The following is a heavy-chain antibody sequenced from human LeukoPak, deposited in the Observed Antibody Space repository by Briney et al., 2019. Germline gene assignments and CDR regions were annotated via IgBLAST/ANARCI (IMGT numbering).Heavy chain of an antibody. J-gene: IGHJ3*02. D-gene: IGHD6-13*01. CDR3: ARGSRVYSSSWYDAFDI. CDR1: GGPFSGYY. Sequence: SETLSLTCAVYGGPFSGYYWSWIRQPPGKGLEWIGEINHSGSTNYNPSLKSRVTISVDTSKNQFSLKLSSVTAADTAVYYCARGSRVYSSSWYDAFDIWGQGTMVTVSS. CDR2: INHSGST. V-gene: IGHV4-34*01.